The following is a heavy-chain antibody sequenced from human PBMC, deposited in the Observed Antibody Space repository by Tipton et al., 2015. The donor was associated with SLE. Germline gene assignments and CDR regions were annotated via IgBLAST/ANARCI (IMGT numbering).Heavy chain of an antibody. CDR3: ARGPGMVQRRRWFDP. J-gene: IGHJ5*02. CDR1: GDSISSSSYY. D-gene: IGHD4/OR15-4a*01. V-gene: IGHV4-39*07. CDR2: MYYSGNT. Sequence: TLSLTCTVSGDSISSSSYYWGWIRQPPGKGLEWIGSMYYSGNTYYNPSLKSRVTISVDTSKNQFSLKLSSVTAADRAVYYCARGPGMVQRRRWFDPWGQGILVTVAS.